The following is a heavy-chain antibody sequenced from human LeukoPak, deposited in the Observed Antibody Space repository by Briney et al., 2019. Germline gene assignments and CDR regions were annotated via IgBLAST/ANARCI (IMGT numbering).Heavy chain of an antibody. CDR2: IKHDGSGK. CDR3: ARDRTAAAGTFDY. V-gene: IGHV3-7*01. D-gene: IGHD6-13*01. Sequence: GGSLRLSCAASRFTFSSYWMSWVRQAPGKGLEWVAHIKHDGSGKYYVDSVKGRFTISRDNSKNTLYLQMNSLRAEDTAVYYRARDRTAAAGTFDYWGQGTLVTVSS. CDR1: RFTFSSYW. J-gene: IGHJ4*02.